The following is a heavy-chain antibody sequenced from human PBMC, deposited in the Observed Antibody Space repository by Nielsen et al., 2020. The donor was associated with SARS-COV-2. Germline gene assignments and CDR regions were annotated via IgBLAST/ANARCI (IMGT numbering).Heavy chain of an antibody. CDR1: GFTFSGYA. V-gene: IGHV3-30*04. J-gene: IGHJ3*02. CDR3: GRAFDI. CDR2: ISYNGDNK. Sequence: GGSLRLSCAASGFTFSGYAMHWVRQAPGKGLEWVAFISYNGDNKYYADSVKGRFTISRDNSKNTLYLGVNSLRPEDTAVYFCGRAFDIWGQGTMVTV.